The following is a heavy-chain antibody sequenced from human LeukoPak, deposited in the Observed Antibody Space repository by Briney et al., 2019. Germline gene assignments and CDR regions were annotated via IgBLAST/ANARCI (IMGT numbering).Heavy chain of an antibody. CDR3: AQVGANYAFDI. CDR2: ITVNGERT. D-gene: IGHD1-26*01. Sequence: GGSLRLSCAASGFTYTNFGMSWVRQAPGKGLEWVSSITVNGERTDYADSVNGRFTISRDNSKNTLYLQMNSLRAEDTAVYYCAQVGANYAFDIWGQGTMVTVSS. V-gene: IGHV3-23*01. J-gene: IGHJ3*02. CDR1: GFTYTNFG.